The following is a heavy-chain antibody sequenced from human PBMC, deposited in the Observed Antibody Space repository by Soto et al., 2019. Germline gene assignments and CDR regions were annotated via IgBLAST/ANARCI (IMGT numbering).Heavy chain of an antibody. J-gene: IGHJ4*02. D-gene: IGHD1-7*01. Sequence: GGSLSLSCAPSGFTFSSYSMNWVGQAPGKGLEWVSYISSSSSNIYYADSVKGRFTISRDNAKNSLYLQMNSLRDEDTAVYYCARDLYITGTTSEWGQGTLVTVSS. CDR2: ISSSSSNI. CDR1: GFTFSSYS. CDR3: ARDLYITGTTSE. V-gene: IGHV3-48*02.